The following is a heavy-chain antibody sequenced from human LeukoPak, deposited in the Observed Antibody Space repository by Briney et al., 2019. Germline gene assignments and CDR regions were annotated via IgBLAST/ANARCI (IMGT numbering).Heavy chain of an antibody. CDR3: ARELVTNWFDP. CDR1: GGTFSNYA. CDR2: INTNTGNP. Sequence: ASVKVSCKASGGTFSNYAISWVRQAPGQGLEWMGWINTNTGNPTYAQGFTGRFVFSLDTSVSTAYLQISSLKAEDTAVYYCARELVTNWFDPWGQGTLVTVSS. V-gene: IGHV7-4-1*02. J-gene: IGHJ5*02.